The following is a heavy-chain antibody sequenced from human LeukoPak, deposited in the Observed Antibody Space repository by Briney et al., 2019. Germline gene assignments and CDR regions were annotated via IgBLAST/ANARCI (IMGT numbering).Heavy chain of an antibody. D-gene: IGHD4-17*01. Sequence: PGGSLRLSCAASGFIFSNYAIHWVRQAPGKGLEWVAAVSYDGNLQHYADAVKGRFTVSRDNSKNTVFLQINPLRTDDSAVYWCVKVYPTVTTSSVLGSWGQGTLVTVSS. CDR1: GFIFSNYA. CDR2: VSYDGNLQ. J-gene: IGHJ4*02. V-gene: IGHV3-30*18. CDR3: VKVYPTVTTSSVLGS.